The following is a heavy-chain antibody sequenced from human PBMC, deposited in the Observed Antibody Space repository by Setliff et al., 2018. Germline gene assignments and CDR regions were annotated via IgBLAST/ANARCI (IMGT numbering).Heavy chain of an antibody. V-gene: IGHV3-11*03. CDR3: TTSRVLLWFDHNMSIDY. Sequence: PGGSLRLSCAVSGFTFSDYYMMWIRQAPGRGLEWVSYISSSSFYTNYADSVKGRFTISRDNAKNSLYLQMHSLRAEDTALYYCTTSRVLLWFDHNMSIDYWGQGTLVTVSS. D-gene: IGHD3-10*01. CDR1: GFTFSDYY. J-gene: IGHJ4*02. CDR2: ISSSSFYT.